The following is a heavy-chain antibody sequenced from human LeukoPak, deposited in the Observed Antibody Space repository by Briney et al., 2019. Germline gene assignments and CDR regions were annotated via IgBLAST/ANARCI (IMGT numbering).Heavy chain of an antibody. J-gene: IGHJ4*02. CDR3: ARSPLNYYDSSGYYQTDY. CDR2: INPNSGGT. CDR1: GYTFTGYY. Sequence: ASVKVSCKASGYTFTGYYMHWVRQAPGQGLEWMGWINPNSGGTNYAQKFQGRVTMTRDTSISTAYVELSRLRSDDTAVYYCARSPLNYYDSSGYYQTDYWGQGTLVTVSS. D-gene: IGHD3-22*01. V-gene: IGHV1-2*02.